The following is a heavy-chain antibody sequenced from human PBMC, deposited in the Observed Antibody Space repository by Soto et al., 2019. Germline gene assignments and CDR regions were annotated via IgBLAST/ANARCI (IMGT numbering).Heavy chain of an antibody. D-gene: IGHD6-13*01. CDR3: ARDQGSHPGD. J-gene: IGHJ4*02. V-gene: IGHV4-4*02. CDR1: GGSISSDNW. CDR2: IHHSGSA. Sequence: QVQLQESGPGLVRPSGTLSLTCAVSGGSISSDNWWSWVRPPPGKGLQWIGEIHHSGSANYNPSLKSRVTMSVVPSKNLFSLTLTSVTAADTAFYYCARDQGSHPGDWGQGTLVSVSS.